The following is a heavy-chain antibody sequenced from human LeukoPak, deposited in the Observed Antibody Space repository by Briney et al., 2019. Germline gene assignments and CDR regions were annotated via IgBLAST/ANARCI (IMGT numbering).Heavy chain of an antibody. Sequence: SETLSLTCTVSGGSISSSSYYWGWIRQPPGKGLEWIGSIYYSGSTYYNPSLKSRVTISVDTSKNQFSLKLSSVTAADTAVYYCARFNRGWFDPWGQGTLVTVSS. D-gene: IGHD2/OR15-2a*01. CDR2: IYYSGST. CDR1: GGSISSSSYY. J-gene: IGHJ5*02. V-gene: IGHV4-39*07. CDR3: ARFNRGWFDP.